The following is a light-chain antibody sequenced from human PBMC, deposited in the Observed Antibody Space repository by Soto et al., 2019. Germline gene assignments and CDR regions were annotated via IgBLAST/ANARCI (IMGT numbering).Light chain of an antibody. CDR1: QGISSA. J-gene: IGKJ5*01. V-gene: IGKV1D-13*01. CDR2: DAS. CDR3: QKFNDNPT. Sequence: IQMTQSPSTLSASVGDGVTITCRASQGISSALAWYQQKPGKAPKLLMYDASSLESGVPSRFSGSGSGTEFTLTISSLQPEDFATYYCQKFNDNPTFGQGTRLEIK.